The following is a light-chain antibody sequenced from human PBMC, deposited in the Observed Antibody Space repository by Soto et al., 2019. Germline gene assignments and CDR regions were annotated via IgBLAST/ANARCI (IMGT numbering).Light chain of an antibody. V-gene: IGLV2-14*01. CDR3: SSFSTTDNVKL. CDR2: EVT. Sequence: QSALTQPASVSGSPGKSITISCTGTSSDIGDYNYVSWYQQYPGKAPKLLIFEVTERPSGVSDRFSGSKSGNTASLTISGLQAEDEADYYCSSFSTTDNVKLFGGGTQLTVL. J-gene: IGLJ3*02. CDR1: SSDIGDYNY.